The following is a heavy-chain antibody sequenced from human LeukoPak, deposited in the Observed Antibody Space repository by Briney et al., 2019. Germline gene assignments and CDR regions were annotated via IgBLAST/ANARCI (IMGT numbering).Heavy chain of an antibody. CDR3: ARDLSSGGWTLEFDY. CDR1: GYTFSTYG. CDR2: ISAHSGNT. J-gene: IGHJ4*02. D-gene: IGHD1-1*01. Sequence: GASVKVSCKTSGYTFSTYGITWVRQAPGQGFQWMGWISAHSGNTKYSENFQSRISLTTDTSATTAYMELRSLTSDDTAVYYCARDLSSGGWTLEFDYWGQGSLVTVAS. V-gene: IGHV1-18*01.